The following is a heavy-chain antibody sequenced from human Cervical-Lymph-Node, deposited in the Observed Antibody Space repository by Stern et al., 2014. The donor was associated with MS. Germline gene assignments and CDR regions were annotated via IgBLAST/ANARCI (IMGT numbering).Heavy chain of an antibody. Sequence: QLQLQESGPGLVKPSETLSLTCTVSGGSISTSNYYWGWIRQPPGKGLEWIGSIYYSGSTYYNPSLKSRVTIFVETSTNQFSLKVSSVTAADTAVYYCARLGVRWFEDLYWGQGTLVTVSS. D-gene: IGHD3-10*01. V-gene: IGHV4-39*01. CDR1: GGSISTSNYY. CDR3: ARLGVRWFEDLY. J-gene: IGHJ4*02. CDR2: IYYSGST.